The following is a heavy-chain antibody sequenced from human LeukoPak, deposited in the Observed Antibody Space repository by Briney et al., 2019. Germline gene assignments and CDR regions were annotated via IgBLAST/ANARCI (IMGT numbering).Heavy chain of an antibody. D-gene: IGHD4-17*01. CDR1: GFTFSSYG. Sequence: PGGSLRLSCAASGFTFSSYGMHWVRQAPGKGLEWVAVIWYDGSNKYYADSVKGRFTISRDNSKNTLYLQMNSLRAEDTAVYYCARDQPFYGDYWVYWGQGTLVTVSS. V-gene: IGHV3-33*01. CDR2: IWYDGSNK. J-gene: IGHJ4*02. CDR3: ARDQPFYGDYWVY.